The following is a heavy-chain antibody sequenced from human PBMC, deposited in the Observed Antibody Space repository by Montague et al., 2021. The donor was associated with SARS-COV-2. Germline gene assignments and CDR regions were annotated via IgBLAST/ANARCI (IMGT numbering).Heavy chain of an antibody. J-gene: IGHJ2*01. CDR3: ARIPEYSSGGGPDWYFDL. D-gene: IGHD6-19*01. V-gene: IGHV2-70*01. CDR1: GFSVSTSGLC. Sequence: PALVTPTQTLTLTCTFSGFSVSTSGLCVSWIRQPPGKPLEWLALIDWDDDTYYSTSLKTRLAISKDTSKNQVVLTMTDMDPVDTGTYYCARIPEYSSGGGPDWYFDLWGRGTLVTVSS. CDR2: IDWDDDT.